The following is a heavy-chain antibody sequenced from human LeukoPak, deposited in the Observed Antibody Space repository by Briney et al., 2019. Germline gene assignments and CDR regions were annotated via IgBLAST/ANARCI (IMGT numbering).Heavy chain of an antibody. Sequence: GASVKVSCKASGYTFTSYDINWVRQATGQGLELMGWMNPNSGNTGYAQKFQGRVTMTRNTSISTAYMELSSLRSEDTAVYYCARGANYYDSSGPYGGIWGQGTMVTVSS. CDR1: GYTFTSYD. CDR2: MNPNSGNT. J-gene: IGHJ3*02. CDR3: ARGANYYDSSGPYGGI. D-gene: IGHD3-22*01. V-gene: IGHV1-8*01.